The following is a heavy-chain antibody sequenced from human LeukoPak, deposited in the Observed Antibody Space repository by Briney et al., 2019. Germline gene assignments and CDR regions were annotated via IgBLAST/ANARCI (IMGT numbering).Heavy chain of an antibody. CDR2: ISYSGST. CDR1: GGSISTYY. J-gene: IGHJ4*02. CDR3: ARGRIAVAGGYAY. Sequence: SETLSLTCTVSGGSISTYYWSWIRQPPGKGLEWIGYISYSGSTNYNPSLKSRVTMSVDTSKNQFSLKLSSVTAADTAVYYCARGRIAVAGGYAYWGQGTLVTVSS. D-gene: IGHD6-19*01. V-gene: IGHV4-59*12.